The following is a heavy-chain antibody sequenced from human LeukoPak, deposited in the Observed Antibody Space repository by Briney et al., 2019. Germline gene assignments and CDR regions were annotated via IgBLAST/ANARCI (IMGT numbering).Heavy chain of an antibody. CDR3: AREGGTIEIGEFDY. J-gene: IGHJ4*02. CDR2: IQYDDSEE. CDR1: GFAFDFRVSG. Sequence: PGGSLRLSCVASGFAFDFRVSGMHLVRQAPGKVLEWVAFIQYDDSEESYADSLKGRCTTSRDNSKKTVSLQINSLRAEGTGVYYCAREGGTIEIGEFDYWGQGTLVTVSS. V-gene: IGHV3-30*02. D-gene: IGHD1-1*01.